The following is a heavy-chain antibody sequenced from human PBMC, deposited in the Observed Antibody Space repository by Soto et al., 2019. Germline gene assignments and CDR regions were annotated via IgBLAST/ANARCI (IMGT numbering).Heavy chain of an antibody. D-gene: IGHD3-22*01. J-gene: IGHJ4*02. CDR2: IYYSGST. CDR3: ARGESDSSGSYYFDY. CDR1: GGSISSDDYY. V-gene: IGHV4-30-4*01. Sequence: QVQLQEWGPGLVKPSQTLSLTCTVSGGSISSDDYYWSWIREPPGKGLEWIGYIYYSGSTYYNPSLKSRVTISVDTSKNQFSLKLSSVTAADTAVYYCARGESDSSGSYYFDYWGQGTLVTVSS.